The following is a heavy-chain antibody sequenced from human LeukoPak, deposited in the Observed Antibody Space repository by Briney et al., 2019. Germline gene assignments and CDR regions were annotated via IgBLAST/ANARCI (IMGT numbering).Heavy chain of an antibody. CDR2: ISYDGGNQ. V-gene: IGHV3-30*18. CDR3: AEVVVDKYDTGWDH. J-gene: IGHJ4*02. Sequence: PGRSLRLSCAASGFTFSSYGMHWVRQAPGKGLEWVAVISYDGGNQYYADSVKGRFTISRDNSKNTLYLQMNSLRAEDTAIYYCAEVVVDKYDTGWDHWGQGTLVTVSS. CDR1: GFTFSSYG. D-gene: IGHD2-15*01.